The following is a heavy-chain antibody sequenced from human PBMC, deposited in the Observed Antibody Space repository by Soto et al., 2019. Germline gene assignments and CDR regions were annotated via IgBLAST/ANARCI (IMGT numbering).Heavy chain of an antibody. Sequence: SETLSLTCTVSGGSISSGDYYWSWIRQPPGKGLEWIGYIYYSGSTYYNPSLKSRVTISVDTSKNQFSLKLSSVTAADTAVYYCARAYSGCSGCSCYSGYYYYGIDVWCQGTTVTVSS. J-gene: IGHJ6*02. V-gene: IGHV4-30-4*01. D-gene: IGHD2-15*01. CDR2: IYYSGST. CDR3: ARAYSGCSGCSCYSGYYYYGIDV. CDR1: GGSISSGDYY.